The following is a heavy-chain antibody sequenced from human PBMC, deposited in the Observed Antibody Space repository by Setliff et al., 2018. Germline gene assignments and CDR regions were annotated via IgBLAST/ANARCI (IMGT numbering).Heavy chain of an antibody. CDR1: GGSFSGYY. V-gene: IGHV4-34*01. CDR3: GRDPHTPTVTTRGDY. Sequence: SETLSLTCAVYGGSFSGYYWGWIRQPPGKGLEWIGSISNSGGTYYNPSLKSRVTISVDTSKNQFSLKLSSVTAADTAVYYCGRDPHTPTVTTRGDYWGQGILVTVSS. J-gene: IGHJ4*02. D-gene: IGHD4-17*01. CDR2: ISNSGGT.